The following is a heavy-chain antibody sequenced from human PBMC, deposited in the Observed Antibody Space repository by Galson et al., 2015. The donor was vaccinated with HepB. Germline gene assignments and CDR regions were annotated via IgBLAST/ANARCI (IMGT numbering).Heavy chain of an antibody. CDR1: GGTFSSYA. Sequence: SVKVSCKASGGTFSSYAISWVRQAPGQGLEWMGGIIPIFGTANYAQKFQGRVTITADESTSTAYMELSSLRSEDTAVYYCARGIVVVPAAARIDYYYYMDVWGKGTTVTVSS. CDR2: IIPIFGTA. V-gene: IGHV1-69*13. CDR3: ARGIVVVPAAARIDYYYYMDV. D-gene: IGHD2-2*01. J-gene: IGHJ6*03.